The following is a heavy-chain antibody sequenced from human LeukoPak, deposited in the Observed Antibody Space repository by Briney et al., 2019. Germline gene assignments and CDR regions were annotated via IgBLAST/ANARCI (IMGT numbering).Heavy chain of an antibody. J-gene: IGHJ4*02. CDR2: ISGSGGST. V-gene: IGHV3-23*01. CDR1: GFTFSSYA. Sequence: GGSLRLSCAASGFTFSSYAMSWVRQASGKGLEWVSAISGSGGSTYYADSVKGRFTISRDNSKNTLYLQMNSLRAEDTAVYYRAKDRRYCSGGSCSESFSIFDYWGQGTLVTVSS. D-gene: IGHD2-15*01. CDR3: AKDRRYCSGGSCSESFSIFDY.